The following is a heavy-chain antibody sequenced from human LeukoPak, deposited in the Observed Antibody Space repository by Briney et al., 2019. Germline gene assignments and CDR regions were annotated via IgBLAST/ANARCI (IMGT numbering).Heavy chain of an antibody. CDR2: INHSGST. Sequence: SETLSLTCAVYGGSFSGYYWSWIRQPPGKGLEWIGEINHSGSTNYNPSLKSRVTISVDTSKNQFSLKLSSVTAADTAVYYCARRTKGGRGFIDYWGQGTLVTVSS. D-gene: IGHD3-22*01. CDR1: GGSFSGYY. CDR3: ARRTKGGRGFIDY. J-gene: IGHJ4*02. V-gene: IGHV4-34*01.